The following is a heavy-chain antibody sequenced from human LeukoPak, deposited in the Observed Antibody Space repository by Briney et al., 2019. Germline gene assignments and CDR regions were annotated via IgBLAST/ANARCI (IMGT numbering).Heavy chain of an antibody. CDR2: ISSSSSTI. CDR1: GFTFSSYS. Sequence: AGGSLRLSCAASGFTFSSYSMNWVRQAPGKGLEWVSYISSSSSTIYYADSVKGRFTISRDNAKNSLYLQMNSLRAEDTAVYYCGAAVAGNDAFDIWGQGTMVTVSS. D-gene: IGHD6-19*01. V-gene: IGHV3-48*01. J-gene: IGHJ3*02. CDR3: GAAVAGNDAFDI.